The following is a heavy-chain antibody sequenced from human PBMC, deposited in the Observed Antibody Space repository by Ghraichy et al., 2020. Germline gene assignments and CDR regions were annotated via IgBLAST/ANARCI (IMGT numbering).Heavy chain of an antibody. CDR3: AKDATVHSSGWYYYYYGMDV. J-gene: IGHJ6*02. CDR2: ISGSGGST. Sequence: SCAASGFTFSSYAMSWVRQAPGKGLEWVSAISGSGGSTYYADSVKGRFTISRDNSKNTLYLQMNSLRAEDTAVYYCAKDATVHSSGWYYYYYGMDVWGQGTTVTVSS. D-gene: IGHD6-19*01. CDR1: GFTFSSYA. V-gene: IGHV3-23*01.